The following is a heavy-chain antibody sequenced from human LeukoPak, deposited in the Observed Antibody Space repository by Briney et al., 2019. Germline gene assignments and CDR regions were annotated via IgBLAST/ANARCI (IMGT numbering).Heavy chain of an antibody. CDR1: GFTFSSYN. J-gene: IGHJ4*02. CDR3: ARDRVGATTWFFDY. Sequence: GGSLRLSCAASGFTFSSYNMNWVRQAPGKGLEWVSSISSSSSYIYYADSVKGRFTISRDNAKNSLYLQMNSLRAEDTAVYYCARDRVGATTWFFDYWGQGTLVTVSS. V-gene: IGHV3-21*01. CDR2: ISSSSSYI. D-gene: IGHD1-26*01.